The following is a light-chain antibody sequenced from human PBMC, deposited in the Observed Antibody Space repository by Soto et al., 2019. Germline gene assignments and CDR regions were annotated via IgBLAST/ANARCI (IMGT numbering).Light chain of an antibody. J-gene: IGKJ2*01. CDR2: KAC. Sequence: DIQMTQSPSTLSASVGDRVTITCRASQSISTWLAWYQQKPGKAPKLLIYKACSLRNGVPSRFSGSGSVTEFNLTSYSVQPYDFASYYCQQYNGYPHTFGQGTKLEIK. CDR1: QSISTW. CDR3: QQYNGYPHT. V-gene: IGKV1-5*03.